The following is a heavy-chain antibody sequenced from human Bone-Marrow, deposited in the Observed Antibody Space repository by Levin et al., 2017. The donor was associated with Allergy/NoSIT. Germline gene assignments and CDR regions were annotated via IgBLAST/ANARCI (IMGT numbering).Heavy chain of an antibody. CDR1: GLSFSNYD. CDR2: ISGGSSRI. J-gene: IGHJ6*02. CDR3: ASWAMFSYDGSDFDYFYYGMDV. V-gene: IGHV3-21*06. Sequence: PGGSLRLSCAASGLSFSNYDMNWVRQAPGKGLEWVSSISGGSSRIYYADSVKGRFTISRDNAKNSLYLQMNSLRVEDTAVYYCASWAMFSYDGSDFDYFYYGMDVWGQGTTVTVSS. D-gene: IGHD3-22*01.